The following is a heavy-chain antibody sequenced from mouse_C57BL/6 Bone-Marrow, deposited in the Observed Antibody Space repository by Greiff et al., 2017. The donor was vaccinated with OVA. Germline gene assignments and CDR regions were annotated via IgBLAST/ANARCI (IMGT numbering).Heavy chain of an antibody. CDR3: TREDYYGSYWYFDV. CDR1: GFTFSSYA. J-gene: IGHJ1*03. V-gene: IGHV5-9-1*02. Sequence: EVNLVESGEGLVKPGGSLKLSCAASGFTFSSYAMSWVRQTPEKRLEWVAYISSGGDYIYYADTVKGRFTISRDNARNTLYLQMSSLKSEDTAMYYCTREDYYGSYWYFDVWGTGTTVTVSS. D-gene: IGHD1-1*01. CDR2: ISSGGDYI.